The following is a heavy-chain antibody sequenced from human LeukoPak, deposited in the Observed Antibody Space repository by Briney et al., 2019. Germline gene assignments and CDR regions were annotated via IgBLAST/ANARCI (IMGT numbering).Heavy chain of an antibody. CDR2: IYHSGST. V-gene: IGHV4-39*01. CDR3: ARGPASWYVVPAARRYYYGMDV. D-gene: IGHD2-2*01. Sequence: PSETLSLTCTVSGGSISSSFYYWGWIRQPPGKGLEWIGSIYHSGSTYYNPSLKSRVTISVDTSKNQFSLKLSSVTAADTAVYYCARGPASWYVVPAARRYYYGMDVWGQGTTVTVSS. J-gene: IGHJ6*02. CDR1: GGSISSSFYY.